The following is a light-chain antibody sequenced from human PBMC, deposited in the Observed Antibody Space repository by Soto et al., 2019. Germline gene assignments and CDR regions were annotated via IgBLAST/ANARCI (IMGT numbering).Light chain of an antibody. J-gene: IGKJ5*01. CDR2: GIC. CDR1: QRVGSN. Sequence: ELVLTQSPATLSVSPGERATLSCRASQRVGSNYLAWYQQKPGQAPRLLIYGICARATGIPDWFSGSGSGTEFTLTISSLQSEDFAVYYCQQYTSWPITFGQGTRLEIK. CDR3: QQYTSWPIT. V-gene: IGKV3-15*01.